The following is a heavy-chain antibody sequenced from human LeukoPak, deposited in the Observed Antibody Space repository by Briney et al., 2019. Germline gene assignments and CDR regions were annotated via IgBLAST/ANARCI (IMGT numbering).Heavy chain of an antibody. J-gene: IGHJ5*02. V-gene: IGHV4-59*08. D-gene: IGHD5-18*01. CDR1: GGSTSSDY. CDR3: ARASPVDTAMVEA. CDR2: IYYSGST. Sequence: SETLSLTCTVSGGSTSSDYWSWIRQPPGKGLEWIGYIYYSGSTNYNPSLKSRVTISVDTSKNQFSLKLSSVTAADTAVYYCARASPVDTAMVEAWGQGTLVTVSS.